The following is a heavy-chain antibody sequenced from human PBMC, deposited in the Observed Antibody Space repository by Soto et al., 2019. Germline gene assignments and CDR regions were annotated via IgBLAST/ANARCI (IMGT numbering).Heavy chain of an antibody. V-gene: IGHV3-53*01. CDR2: IYSGETT. CDR3: TRDGRGLGRLSLFEY. J-gene: IGHJ4*02. Sequence: GGSLRLSCAASGFSVNSDYMNWVRQTPGKGLEWVASIYSGETTYYADSVRGRFTISSDKSKNTLYFQLSSLRIEDTAVYYCTRDGRGLGRLSLFEYWGQGVLVTAPQ. CDR1: GFSVNSDY. D-gene: IGHD2-21*02.